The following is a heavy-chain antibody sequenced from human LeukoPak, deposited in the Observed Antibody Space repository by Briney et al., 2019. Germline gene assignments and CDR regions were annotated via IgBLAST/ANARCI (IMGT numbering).Heavy chain of an antibody. CDR1: GGSFSGNY. CDR2: INHSGST. CDR3: ARDRTIFGVVDAFDI. J-gene: IGHJ3*02. Sequence: KPSETLSLTCAVYGGSFSGNYWTWIRQPPGKGLEWIGEINHSGSTNYNPSLKSRVTISVDTSKNQFSLKLSSVTAADTAVYYCARDRTIFGVVDAFDIWGQGTMVTVSS. D-gene: IGHD3-3*01. V-gene: IGHV4-34*01.